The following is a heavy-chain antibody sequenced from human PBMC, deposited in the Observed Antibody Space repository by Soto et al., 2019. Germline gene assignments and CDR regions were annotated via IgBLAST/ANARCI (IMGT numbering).Heavy chain of an antibody. Sequence: GASVKLSCKDSGYTYTSYDINWVRQATGQGLEWMGWMNPNSGNTGYAQKFQGRVTMTRNTSISTAYMELSSLRSEDTAVYYCARGIHSYSSILGWGQGTLVTSPQ. V-gene: IGHV1-8*01. CDR1: GYTYTSYD. D-gene: IGHD6-13*01. J-gene: IGHJ4*02. CDR3: ARGIHSYSSILG. CDR2: MNPNSGNT.